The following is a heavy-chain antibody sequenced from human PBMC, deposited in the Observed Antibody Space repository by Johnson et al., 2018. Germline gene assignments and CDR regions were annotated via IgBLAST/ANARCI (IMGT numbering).Heavy chain of an antibody. J-gene: IGHJ6*03. CDR2: ISYDGSKK. CDR3: AKQTLANYYMDV. Sequence: QVQLVESGGGVVQPGRSLRLSCAASGFIFSNYGMHWVRQAPGKGLEWVAVISYDGSKKYSADSVKGRFTISRDNSKNPLYLQMNSLRAEDTAVYYWAKQTLANYYMDVWGKGTTVTVSS. D-gene: IGHD5-12*01. V-gene: IGHV3-30*18. CDR1: GFIFSNYG.